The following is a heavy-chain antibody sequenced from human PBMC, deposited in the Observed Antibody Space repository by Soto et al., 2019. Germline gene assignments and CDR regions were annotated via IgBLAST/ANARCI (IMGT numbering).Heavy chain of an antibody. CDR1: GGSISSYY. V-gene: IGHV4-59*01. J-gene: IGHJ5*01. Sequence: SETLSLTCTVSGGSISSYYWSWIRQPPGKGLEWIGYIYYLGNTNYNPSLKSRVTISVDTSKNQLSLKLSSVTAADTAVYYCARDLQGRPRRPEYNWVDSWGQGILVTVSS. CDR3: ARDLQGRPRRPEYNWVDS. CDR2: IYYLGNT.